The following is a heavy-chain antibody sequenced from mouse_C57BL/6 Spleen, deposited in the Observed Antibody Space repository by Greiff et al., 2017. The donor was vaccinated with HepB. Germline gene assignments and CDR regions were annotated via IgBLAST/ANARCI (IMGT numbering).Heavy chain of an antibody. CDR3: AREDDSYYFDY. CDR2: IHPNSGST. D-gene: IGHD2-13*01. CDR1: GYTFTSYW. J-gene: IGHJ2*01. Sequence: QVQLQQPGAELVKPGASVKLSCKASGYTFTSYWMHWVKQRPGQGLEWIGMIHPNSGSTNYNEKFKSKATLTVDKSSSTAYMQLSSLTSEDSAVYYCAREDDSYYFDYWGQGTTLTVSS. V-gene: IGHV1-64*01.